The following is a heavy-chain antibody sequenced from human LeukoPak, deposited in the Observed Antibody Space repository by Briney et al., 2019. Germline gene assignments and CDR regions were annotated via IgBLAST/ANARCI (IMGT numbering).Heavy chain of an antibody. J-gene: IGHJ4*02. CDR1: GFTFSSYS. D-gene: IGHD5-18*01. V-gene: IGHV3-21*01. CDR2: ISSSSSYI. Sequence: GGSLRLSCAASGFTFSSYSMNWVRQAPGKGLEWVSSISSSSSYIYYADSVKSRFTISRDNAKNSLYLQMNSLRAEDMAVYYCARDSRIQLWLNWGQGTLVTVSS. CDR3: ARDSRIQLWLN.